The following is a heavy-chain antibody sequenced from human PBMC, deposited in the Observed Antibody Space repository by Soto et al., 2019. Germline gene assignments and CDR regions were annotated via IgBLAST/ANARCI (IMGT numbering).Heavy chain of an antibody. V-gene: IGHV4-31*03. CDR2: ICYSGST. CDR1: GGSISSGDYC. CDR3: ARDSVAPDGGAFDI. Sequence: QVQLQESGPGLVKPSQTLSLTCTVSGGSISSGDYCWSWIRQHPGKGLESIGYICYSGSTYYNPSLNSRVTISVDTSKNQFSLKLSSVTAADTAVYYCARDSVAPDGGAFDIWGQGKMVTVSS. D-gene: IGHD2-15*01. J-gene: IGHJ3*02.